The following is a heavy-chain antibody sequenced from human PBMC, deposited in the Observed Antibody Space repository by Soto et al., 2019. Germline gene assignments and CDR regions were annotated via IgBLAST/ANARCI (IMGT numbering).Heavy chain of an antibody. J-gene: IGHJ4*02. V-gene: IGHV4-31*03. CDR2: IFYTGST. Sequence: PSETLSLTCTVSGGSVSSGDYYWSWIRQHPGKGLEWIGYIFYTGSTYYNPSLKSRVTISVDTSKNQFSLKLSSVTAADTAVYYCVRRRADNYTVFDYWGPGSLVTV. CDR3: VRRRADNYTVFDY. CDR1: GGSVSSGDYY. D-gene: IGHD4-4*01.